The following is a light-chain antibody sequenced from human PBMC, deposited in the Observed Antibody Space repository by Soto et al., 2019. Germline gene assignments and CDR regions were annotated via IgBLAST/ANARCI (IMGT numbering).Light chain of an antibody. V-gene: IGLV2-11*01. CDR1: SSYVGGYNY. Sequence: QSALTQPRSVSGSPGQSVTISCTGTSSYVGGYNYVSWYQQHPGKAPKDMIYDVSERPSVVPDRFACSKSDNTSSLIISGVQAEDEADYYCGSDAGSQRYVFGTGTKLTVL. J-gene: IGLJ1*01. CDR3: GSDAGSQRYV. CDR2: DVS.